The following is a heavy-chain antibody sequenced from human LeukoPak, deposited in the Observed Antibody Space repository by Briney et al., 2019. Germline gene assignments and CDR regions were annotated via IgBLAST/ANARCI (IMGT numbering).Heavy chain of an antibody. V-gene: IGHV4-31*03. J-gene: IGHJ3*02. CDR1: GGSISSGGYY. Sequence: SQTLSLTCTVSGGSISSGGYYWSWLRQHPGKGLEWIGNIYYSGSTNYNPSLKSRVTISIDTSKNQFSLKLTSVTAADTAVYCCARRNDFGIWGQGTMVTVSS. CDR3: ARRNDFGI. CDR2: IYYSGST.